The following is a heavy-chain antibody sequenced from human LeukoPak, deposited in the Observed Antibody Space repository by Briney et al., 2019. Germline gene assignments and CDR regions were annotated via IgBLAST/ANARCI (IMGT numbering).Heavy chain of an antibody. CDR2: ISSSSSYI. J-gene: IGHJ5*02. V-gene: IGHV3-21*01. Sequence: GGSLRLSCAASGFTFSSYSMNWVRQAPGKGLEWVSSISSSSSYIYYADSVKGRCTISRDNAKNSLYLQMNSLRAEDTAVYYCARARGVPRWFDPWGQGTLVTVSS. CDR3: ARARGVPRWFDP. D-gene: IGHD3-10*01. CDR1: GFTFSSYS.